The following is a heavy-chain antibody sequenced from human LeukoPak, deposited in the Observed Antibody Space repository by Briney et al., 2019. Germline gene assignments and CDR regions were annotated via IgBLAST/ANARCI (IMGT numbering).Heavy chain of an antibody. V-gene: IGHV3-53*05. CDR2: IYSGGST. CDR1: GFTVSSNY. J-gene: IGHJ4*02. CDR3: ARPMNEYDSSGFFHY. Sequence: GGSLRLSCAAPGFTVSSNYMSWVRQAPGKGLEWVSVIYSGGSTYYADSVKGRFSISRDNSKNTLYLQMNSLRVEDTAVYYCARPMNEYDSSGFFHYWGQGTLVTVSS. D-gene: IGHD3-22*01.